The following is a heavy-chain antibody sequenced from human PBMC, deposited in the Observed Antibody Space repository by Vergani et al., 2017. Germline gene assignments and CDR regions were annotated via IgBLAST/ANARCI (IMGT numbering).Heavy chain of an antibody. Sequence: QVQLQESGPGLVKPSETLSLTCAVSGYSISSGYYWGWIRQPPGKGLEWIGSIYHSGSTYYNPSLKSRVTISVDTSKNQCSLKLSSVTAADTAVYYCARDPGMVRGVIITPWGAFDIWGQGTMVTVSS. V-gene: IGHV4-38-2*02. CDR1: GYSISSGYY. D-gene: IGHD3-10*01. J-gene: IGHJ3*02. CDR3: ARDPGMVRGVIITPWGAFDI. CDR2: IYHSGST.